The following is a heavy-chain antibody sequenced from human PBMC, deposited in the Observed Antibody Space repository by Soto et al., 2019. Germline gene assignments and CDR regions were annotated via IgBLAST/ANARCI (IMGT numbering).Heavy chain of an antibody. CDR3: ARGRGAVAGFYYYYGMDV. CDR1: GGSISSYY. D-gene: IGHD6-19*01. CDR2: IYYSGST. Sequence: PPETLYLTCSVSGGSISSYYWSWIRQPAGKELEWLGYIYYSGSTIYNPSLKSRVTISIDTSKNQFALKLSSVTAADTAVYYCARGRGAVAGFYYYYGMDVWGQGTTVTVSS. V-gene: IGHV4-59*01. J-gene: IGHJ6*02.